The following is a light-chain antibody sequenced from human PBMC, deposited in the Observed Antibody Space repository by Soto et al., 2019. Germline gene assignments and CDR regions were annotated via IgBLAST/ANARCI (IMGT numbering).Light chain of an antibody. V-gene: IGLV8-61*01. CDR2: STN. J-gene: IGLJ2*01. CDR3: VLYVGGGMWV. CDR1: SCSVSISYY. Sequence: QAVVTQEPSCSVSPGGTVTLTRGFSSCSVSISYYPRWYQQTPGQAPRTLIYSTNTRSSGVPDRFSGSILGNKAALTITGAQADDDSEYFCVLYVGGGMWVFVGGTKLTVL.